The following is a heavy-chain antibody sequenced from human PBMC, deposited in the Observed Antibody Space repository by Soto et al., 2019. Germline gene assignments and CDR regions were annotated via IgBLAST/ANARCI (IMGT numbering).Heavy chain of an antibody. V-gene: IGHV4-30-4*01. J-gene: IGHJ4*02. CDR3: ARRTGLTRVDY. D-gene: IGHD1-1*01. CDR2: IYYSGST. CDR1: GGSISSGDYY. Sequence: PSETLSLTCTVSGGSISSGDYYWSWIRQPPGKGLEWIGYIYYSGSTYYNPSLKSRVTISVDTSKNQFSLKLSSVTAADTAVYYCARRTGLTRVDYWGQGTLVTVSS.